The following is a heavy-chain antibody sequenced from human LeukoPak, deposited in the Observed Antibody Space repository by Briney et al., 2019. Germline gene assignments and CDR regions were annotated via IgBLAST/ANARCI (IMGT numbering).Heavy chain of an antibody. J-gene: IGHJ4*02. D-gene: IGHD6-13*01. Sequence: PGGSLRLSCAASGFTFSSYAMHWVRQAPGKGLEWVAVISYDGSNKYYADSVKGRFTISRDNSKNTLYLQMNSLRAEDTAVYYCAKDHGSSSSIYYFDYWGQGTLVTVSS. V-gene: IGHV3-30-3*01. CDR1: GFTFSSYA. CDR3: AKDHGSSSSIYYFDY. CDR2: ISYDGSNK.